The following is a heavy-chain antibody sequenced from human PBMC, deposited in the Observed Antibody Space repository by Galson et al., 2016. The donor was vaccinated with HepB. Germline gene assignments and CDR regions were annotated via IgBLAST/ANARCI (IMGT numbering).Heavy chain of an antibody. CDR2: INQSGGT. CDR3: ARNFYSGAWKGGRRVYSSAMDV. J-gene: IGHJ6*02. Sequence: SETLSLTCAVYGGSFSTYHWGWIRQSPGKGLEWMGEINQSGGTKDNPSLKSRVTISIDTSKSQFSLTLTSVTAADTAVYYCARNFYSGAWKGGRRVYSSAMDVWGRGTTVTVSS. CDR1: GGSFSTYH. D-gene: IGHD5/OR15-5a*01. V-gene: IGHV4-34*01.